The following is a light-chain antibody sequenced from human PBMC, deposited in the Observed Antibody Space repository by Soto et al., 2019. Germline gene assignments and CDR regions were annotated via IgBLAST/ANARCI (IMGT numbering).Light chain of an antibody. V-gene: IGLV2-14*03. J-gene: IGLJ1*01. Sequence: QSALTQPASVSGSPGQSIAISCTGTSSDVGASNFVSWYQHHPGKAPKLLLYDVSDRPSGVSDRFSGSRSGNTASLTISALQAEDEADYYCSSYAGSNIHNVFGAGTKLTVL. CDR3: SSYAGSNIHNV. CDR2: DVS. CDR1: SSDVGASNF.